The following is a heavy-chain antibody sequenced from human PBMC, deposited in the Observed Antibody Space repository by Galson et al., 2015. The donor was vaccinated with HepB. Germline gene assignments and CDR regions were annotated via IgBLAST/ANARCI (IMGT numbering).Heavy chain of an antibody. D-gene: IGHD5-18*01. Sequence: SLRLSCAGSGFTFNSYAMSWVRQAPGKRLEWVSVISGSGGSTHYADSVKGRFTISRDNSKNTLYLQLNSLRAEDTAVYYCAREPDSYGPYYFDYWGQGTLVTVSS. J-gene: IGHJ4*02. CDR3: AREPDSYGPYYFDY. CDR1: GFTFNSYA. V-gene: IGHV3-23*01. CDR2: ISGSGGST.